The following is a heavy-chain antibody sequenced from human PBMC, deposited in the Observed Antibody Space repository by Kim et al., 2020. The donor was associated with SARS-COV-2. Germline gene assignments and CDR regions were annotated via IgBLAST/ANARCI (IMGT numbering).Heavy chain of an antibody. Sequence: SETLSLTCAVYGGSFSGYYWSWIRQPPGKGLEWIGEINHSGSTNYNPSLKSRVTISVDTSKNQFSLKLSSVTAADTAVYYCASNSGYELYYYYGMDVWGQGTTVTVPS. CDR2: INHSGST. CDR1: GGSFSGYY. CDR3: ASNSGYELYYYYGMDV. V-gene: IGHV4-34*01. J-gene: IGHJ6*02. D-gene: IGHD5-12*01.